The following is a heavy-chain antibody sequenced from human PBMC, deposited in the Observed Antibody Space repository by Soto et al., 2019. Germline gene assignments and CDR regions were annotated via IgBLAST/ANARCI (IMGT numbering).Heavy chain of an antibody. J-gene: IGHJ5*02. Sequence: ASVKVSCKASGYTFTGYYMHWVRQAPGQGLEWMGWINPNSGGTNYAQKFQGRVTMTRDTSISTAYMELSTLRFDDTAFYYCARDYAPDYYDCSGYDFGGWFDLWGQGTLVTVSS. D-gene: IGHD3-22*01. CDR3: ARDYAPDYYDCSGYDFGGWFDL. CDR1: GYTFTGYY. CDR2: INPNSGGT. V-gene: IGHV1-2*02.